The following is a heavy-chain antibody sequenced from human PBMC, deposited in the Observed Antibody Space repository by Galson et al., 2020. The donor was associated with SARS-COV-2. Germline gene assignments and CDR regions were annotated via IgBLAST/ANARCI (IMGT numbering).Heavy chain of an antibody. V-gene: IGHV5-51*01. J-gene: IGHJ3*02. CDR3: ARASFPYSWTYAPFDI. D-gene: IGHD1-7*01. Sequence: KIGESLKISCETSGYSFSDHWIAWVRQMPGKGLEWMGIIFPADSDASYSPSLQGQVTLSVDKSVNTAYLQWSSLKASDTAMYYCARASFPYSWTYAPFDIWGHGTMVTVSS. CDR2: IFPADSDA. CDR1: GYSFSDHW.